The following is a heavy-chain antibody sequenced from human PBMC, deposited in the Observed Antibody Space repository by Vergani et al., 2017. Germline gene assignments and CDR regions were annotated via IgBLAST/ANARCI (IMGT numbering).Heavy chain of an antibody. CDR2: INTNTGNP. J-gene: IGHJ3*02. D-gene: IGHD3-22*01. CDR3: ARDPYYYYSSGPQEDAFDI. Sequence: QVQLVQSGSELKKPGASVKVSCKASGYTFTSYAMNWVRQAPGQGLEWMGWINTNTGNPTYAQGFTGRFVFSLDTSVSTAYLQISSLKAEDTAVYYCARDPYYYYSSGPQEDAFDIWGQGTMVTVSS. CDR1: GYTFTSYA. V-gene: IGHV7-4-1*02.